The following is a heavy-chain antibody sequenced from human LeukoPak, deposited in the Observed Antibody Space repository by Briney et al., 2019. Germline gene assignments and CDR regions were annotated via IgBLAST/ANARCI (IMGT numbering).Heavy chain of an antibody. CDR3: ARGSDPYDIFTGYYLS. D-gene: IGHD3-9*01. V-gene: IGHV3-21*01. J-gene: IGHJ4*02. Sequence: GGSLRLSCAASGFTFSSYSMNWVRQAPGKGLEWVSSISSSSSYIYYADSVKGRFTISRDNSKNTLYLQMNSLRAEDTAVYYCARGSDPYDIFTGYYLSWGQGTLVTVSS. CDR2: ISSSSSYI. CDR1: GFTFSSYS.